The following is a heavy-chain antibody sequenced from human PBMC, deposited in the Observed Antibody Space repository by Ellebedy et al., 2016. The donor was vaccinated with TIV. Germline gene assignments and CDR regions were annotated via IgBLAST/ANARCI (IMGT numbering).Heavy chain of an antibody. CDR1: GFTFTNAR. CDR3: VTYSSGLKFDY. J-gene: IGHJ4*02. CDR2: IKSKTDGGTT. V-gene: IGHV3-15*01. Sequence: GESLKISXAASGFTFTNARMSWVCQAQGKGLEWVCRIKSKTDGGTTDYAAPVTGRFTISRDDSKNTLYLQMSSLKSGDTAVYYCVTYSSGLKFDYWGQGTLVTVSS. D-gene: IGHD6-19*01.